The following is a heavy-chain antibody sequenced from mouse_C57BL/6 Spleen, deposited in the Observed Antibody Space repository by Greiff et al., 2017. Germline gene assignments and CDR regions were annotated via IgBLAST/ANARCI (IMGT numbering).Heavy chain of an antibody. V-gene: IGHV1-64*01. CDR1: GYTFTSYW. CDR2: IHPNSGST. D-gene: IGHD2-3*01. J-gene: IGHJ4*01. CDR3: ARDDGYCLYYAMDY. Sequence: QVQLQQPGAELVKPGASVKLSCKASGYTFTSYWMHWVKQRPGQGLEWIGMIHPNSGSTNYNEKFKSKATLTVDKSSSTAYMQRSSLTSEDSAVYYCARDDGYCLYYAMDYWGQGTSVTVSS.